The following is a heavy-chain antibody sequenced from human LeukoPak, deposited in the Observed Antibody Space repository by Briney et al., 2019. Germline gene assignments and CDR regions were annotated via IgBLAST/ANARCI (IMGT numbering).Heavy chain of an antibody. CDR2: ISGSGGST. Sequence: QTGGSLRLSCAASGFTFSSYSMNWVRQAPGKGLEWVSAISGSGGSTYYADSVKGRFTISRDNSKNTLYLQMNSLRAEDTAVYYCAKARRYCSSTSCYYFDYWGQGTLVTVSS. D-gene: IGHD2-2*01. CDR3: AKARRYCSSTSCYYFDY. V-gene: IGHV3-23*01. CDR1: GFTFSSYS. J-gene: IGHJ4*02.